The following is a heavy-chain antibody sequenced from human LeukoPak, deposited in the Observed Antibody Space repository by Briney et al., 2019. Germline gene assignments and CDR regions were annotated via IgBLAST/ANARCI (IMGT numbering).Heavy chain of an antibody. J-gene: IGHJ4*02. V-gene: IGHV3-66*01. D-gene: IGHD2-21*02. CDR3: TRGQSYCGADCYSD. Sequence: GGSLRLSCAASGFSVSNYYMSWVRQPPGKGLEWVSVMYTGGGRYYGDSVKGRFTISRDNSKNTVFLQMNSLRVEDTAPYYCTRGQSYCGADCYSDWGQGTLVTVSS. CDR2: MYTGGGR. CDR1: GFSVSNYY.